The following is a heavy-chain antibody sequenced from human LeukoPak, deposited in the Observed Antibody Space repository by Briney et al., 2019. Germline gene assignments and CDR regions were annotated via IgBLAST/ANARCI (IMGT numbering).Heavy chain of an antibody. V-gene: IGHV1-69*05. CDR3: ARERPLGDSSNWFLEGYFDI. CDR1: GGTFSSYA. D-gene: IGHD6-13*01. J-gene: IGHJ4*02. CDR2: IIPIFGTA. Sequence: SVKVSCKASGGTFSSYAITWVRQAPGQGLEWMGRIIPIFGTANYAQKFQGRVTITTDESTSTAYMELSTLRSDDTAVYYCARERPLGDSSNWFLEGYFDIWGQGTLVTVSS.